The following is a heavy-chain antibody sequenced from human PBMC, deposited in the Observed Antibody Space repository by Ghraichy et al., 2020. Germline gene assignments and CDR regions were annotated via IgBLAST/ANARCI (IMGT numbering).Heavy chain of an antibody. CDR2: INHSGST. D-gene: IGHD4-17*01. Sequence: SETLSLTCAVYGGSFSGYYWSWIRQPPGKGLEWIGEINHSGSTNYNPSLKSRVTISVDTSKNQFSLKVSSVTAADTAVYYCARGATTVTPHLDYWGQGTLVTVSS. CDR1: GGSFSGYY. J-gene: IGHJ4*02. CDR3: ARGATTVTPHLDY. V-gene: IGHV4-34*01.